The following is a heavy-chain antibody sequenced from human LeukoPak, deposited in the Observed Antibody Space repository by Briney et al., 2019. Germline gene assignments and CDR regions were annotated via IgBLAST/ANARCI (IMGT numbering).Heavy chain of an antibody. CDR3: AKDINWASFES. CDR2: ISSSGSTI. Sequence: AGGSLRLSCAASGFTFSDYYMSWIRQAPGKGLEWVSYISSSGSTIYYADSVKGRFTISRDNSKNTLYLQMNSLRAEDTALYYCAKDINWASFESWGQGTLVTVSS. V-gene: IGHV3-11*01. D-gene: IGHD7-27*01. J-gene: IGHJ4*02. CDR1: GFTFSDYY.